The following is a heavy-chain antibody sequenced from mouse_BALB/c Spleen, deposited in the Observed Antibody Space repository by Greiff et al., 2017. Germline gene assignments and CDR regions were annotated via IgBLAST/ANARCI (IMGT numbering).Heavy chain of an antibody. CDR3: AREGYDYDGSFFDY. CDR1: GFTFSSYA. J-gene: IGHJ2*01. CDR2: ISSGGSYT. Sequence: EVMLVESGGGLVKPGGSLKLSCAASGFTFSSYAMSWVRQTPEKRLEWVATISSGGSYTYYPDSVKGRFTISRDNAKNTLYLQMSSLRSEDTAMYYCAREGYDYDGSFFDYWGQGTTLTVSS. V-gene: IGHV5-9-1*01. D-gene: IGHD2-4*01.